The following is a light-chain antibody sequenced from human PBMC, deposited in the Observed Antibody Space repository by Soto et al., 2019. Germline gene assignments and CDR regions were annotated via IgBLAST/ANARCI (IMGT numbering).Light chain of an antibody. J-gene: IGKJ1*01. V-gene: IGKV3-15*01. CDR3: QQYNNWPRT. CDR1: QSVSSN. Sequence: EIVMTQSPATLSVSPWERATLSCRASQSVSSNLAWYQQKPGQAPRLLIYGASTRATGIPARVSGSGSGTEFTLTISSLQSEDFAVYYCQQYNNWPRTFGQGTKVDIK. CDR2: GAS.